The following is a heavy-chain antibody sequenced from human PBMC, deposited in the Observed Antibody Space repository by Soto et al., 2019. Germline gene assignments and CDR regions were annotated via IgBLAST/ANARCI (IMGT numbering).Heavy chain of an antibody. CDR1: GGSFSGYY. Sequence: XETLSLTCSVYGGSFSGYYWSWIRQSPGKGLDWIGEINHSGNTNQNPSLKSRVTISVDTSKNQFSLKLRSLTSADTAVYYCARGITMTLTLQADAPDKVHFDYWGRGTLVTVSS. CDR3: ARGITMTLTLQADAPDKVHFDY. V-gene: IGHV4-34*01. J-gene: IGHJ4*02. D-gene: IGHD3-22*01. CDR2: INHSGNT.